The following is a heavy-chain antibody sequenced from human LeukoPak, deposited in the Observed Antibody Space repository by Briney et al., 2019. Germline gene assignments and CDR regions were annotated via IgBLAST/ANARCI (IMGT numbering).Heavy chain of an antibody. CDR1: GYTFTSYG. V-gene: IGHV1-18*04. CDR2: ISAYNGNT. J-gene: IGHJ4*02. CDR3: ARGKDSSSWYELNY. Sequence: ASVKVSCKASGYTFTSYGISWGRQAPGQGLEWMGWISAYNGNTNYAQKLQGRVTITTDTSTSTAYMELRSLRSDDTAVYYCARGKDSSSWYELNYWGQGTLVTVSS. D-gene: IGHD6-13*01.